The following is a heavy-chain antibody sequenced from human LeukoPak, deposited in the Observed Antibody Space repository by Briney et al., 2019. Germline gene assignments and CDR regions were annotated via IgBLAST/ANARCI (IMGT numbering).Heavy chain of an antibody. CDR2: IKSKTDGGTT. Sequence: GGSLRLSCVVSGFTFSNAWMTWVCQAPGKGLEWVGRIKSKTDGGTTDYAAPVKGRFTISRDDSKNTLFLQMNSLRTEDSALYYCTSSGTSGAGDFDYWGQGTLVTVSS. D-gene: IGHD1-26*01. J-gene: IGHJ4*02. V-gene: IGHV3-15*01. CDR1: GFTFSNAW. CDR3: TSSGTSGAGDFDY.